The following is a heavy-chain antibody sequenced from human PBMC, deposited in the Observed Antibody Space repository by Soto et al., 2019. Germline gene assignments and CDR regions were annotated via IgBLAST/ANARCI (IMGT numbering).Heavy chain of an antibody. CDR1: GFTFSSYS. CDR3: AREAYDFWSGSFYYYYGMDV. CDR2: ISSSSSTI. J-gene: IGHJ6*02. Sequence: GGSLRLACAASGFTFSSYSMNWVRQAPGKGLEWVSYISSSSSTIYYADSVKGRFTISRDNAKNSLYLQMNSLRDEDTAVYYCAREAYDFWSGSFYYYYGMDVWGQRTTVTGSS. D-gene: IGHD3-3*01. V-gene: IGHV3-48*02.